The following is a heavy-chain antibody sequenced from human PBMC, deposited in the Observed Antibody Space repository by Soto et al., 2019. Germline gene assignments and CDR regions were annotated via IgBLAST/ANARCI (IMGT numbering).Heavy chain of an antibody. D-gene: IGHD6-19*01. CDR2: INPNSGGT. CDR1: GYTFTGYY. Sequence: ASVKVSCKASGYTFTGYYMRWVRQAPGQGLEWMGWINPNSGGTNYAQKFQGRVTMTRDTSISTAYMELSRLRSDDTAVYYCARGLAVAGMPHDYWGQGTLVTVSS. CDR3: ARGLAVAGMPHDY. V-gene: IGHV1-2*02. J-gene: IGHJ4*02.